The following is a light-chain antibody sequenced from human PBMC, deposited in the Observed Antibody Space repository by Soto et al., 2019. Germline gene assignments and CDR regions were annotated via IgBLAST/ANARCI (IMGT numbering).Light chain of an antibody. V-gene: IGKV3-11*01. J-gene: IGKJ2*01. Sequence: EIALTQSPATLSLSPGERATLSCRASQSISSFLTWYQHKPGQAPRLLIYDASKRATGIPARFSGSGSGTDFTLTISSLEPEDFGVYYCQQRSKWYTLGQGTKVDIK. CDR1: QSISSF. CDR3: QQRSKWYT. CDR2: DAS.